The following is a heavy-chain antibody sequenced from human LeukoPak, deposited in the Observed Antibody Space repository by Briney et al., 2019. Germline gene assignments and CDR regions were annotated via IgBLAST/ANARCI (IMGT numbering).Heavy chain of an antibody. CDR2: ISSSGTTM. Sequence: GGSLRPSCAASGFTFSSYSMNWVRQAPGKGLEWVSYISSSGTTMYYADSVKGRFTISRDNAKNSLYLQMNSLRAEDMAVYYCAREVSHFDYWGQGTLVTVSS. J-gene: IGHJ4*02. CDR3: AREVSHFDY. CDR1: GFTFSSYS. V-gene: IGHV3-48*04.